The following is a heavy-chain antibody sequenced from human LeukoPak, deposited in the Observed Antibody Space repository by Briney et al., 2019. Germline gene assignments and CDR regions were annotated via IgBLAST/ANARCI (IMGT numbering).Heavy chain of an antibody. J-gene: IGHJ1*01. Sequence: GGSRRLSCADSTFSFSNYWMSWVRQAPGKGLEWVANIKKEGRHTYYVDSVEGRFTISRDNAKNLLYLQMNCLRVEDTAVYYCARGSGDPTGYRYFFKSWGPGTLGTVSS. V-gene: IGHV3-7*01. CDR3: ARGSGDPTGYRYFFKS. D-gene: IGHD3-9*01. CDR2: IKKEGRHT. CDR1: TFSFSNYW.